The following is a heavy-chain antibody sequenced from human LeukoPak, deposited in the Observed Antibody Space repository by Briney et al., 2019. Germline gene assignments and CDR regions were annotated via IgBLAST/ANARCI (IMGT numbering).Heavy chain of an antibody. CDR1: GGYISSSNW. J-gene: IGHJ4*02. V-gene: IGHV4-4*02. D-gene: IGHD6-19*01. Sequence: PSGTLSLTCAVSGGYISSSNWWSWVRQPPGKGLEWIGEIYHSGSTNYNPSLKSRVTISVDKSKNQFSLKLSSVTAADTAVYYCARVYLDIAVATFDYWGQGTLVTVSS. CDR3: ARVYLDIAVATFDY. CDR2: IYHSGST.